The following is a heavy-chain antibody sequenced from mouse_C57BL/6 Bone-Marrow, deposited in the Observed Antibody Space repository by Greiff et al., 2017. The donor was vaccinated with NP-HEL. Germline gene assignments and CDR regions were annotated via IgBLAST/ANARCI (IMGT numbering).Heavy chain of an antibody. CDR3: TTGITTGYYAMDY. Sequence: EVMLVESGAELVRPGASVKLSCTASGSNIKDDYMHWVKQRPEQGLEWIGWIDPENGDTEYASKFQGKATITADTSSNTAYLQLSSLTSEDTAVYYCTTGITTGYYAMDYWGQGTSVTVSS. CDR2: IDPENGDT. J-gene: IGHJ4*01. D-gene: IGHD2-4*01. CDR1: GSNIKDDY. V-gene: IGHV14-4*01.